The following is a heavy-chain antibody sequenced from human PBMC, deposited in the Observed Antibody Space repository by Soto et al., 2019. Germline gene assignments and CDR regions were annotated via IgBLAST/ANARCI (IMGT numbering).Heavy chain of an antibody. CDR1: GGSISSGGYY. Sequence: SETLSLTCAVSGGSISSGGYYWSWIRQPPGKGLEWIGYIYYSGSTNYNPSLKSRVTISVDTSKNQFSLKLSSVTAADTAVYYCARHGSSRVTMNNYYYYGMDVWGQGTTVTVSS. CDR3: ARHGSSRVTMNNYYYYGMDV. J-gene: IGHJ6*02. D-gene: IGHD3-22*01. V-gene: IGHV4-61*08. CDR2: IYYSGST.